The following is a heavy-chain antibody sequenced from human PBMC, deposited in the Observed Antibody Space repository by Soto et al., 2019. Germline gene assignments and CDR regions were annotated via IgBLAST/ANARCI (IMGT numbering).Heavy chain of an antibody. V-gene: IGHV4-34*01. CDR2: INHSGST. Sequence: PSATXSLTCAFYGFSFIGYYLIWIRQPPGKGLEWIGEINHSGSTNYNPSLKSRVTISVDTSKNQFSLKLSSVNAAETAVYYCARGRIPGCSSPSCYTYWFDPWGQGTLVTVSS. CDR1: GFSFIGYY. D-gene: IGHD2-2*01. CDR3: ARGRIPGCSSPSCYTYWFDP. J-gene: IGHJ5*02.